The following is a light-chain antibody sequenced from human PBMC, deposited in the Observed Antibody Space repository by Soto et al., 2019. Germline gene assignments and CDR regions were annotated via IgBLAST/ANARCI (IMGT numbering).Light chain of an antibody. J-gene: IGKJ2*01. Sequence: EIVMTQSPATLSVSPGERATLSCRASQSVSSNLAWYQQKPGQAPSLLIYGASTRATGIPARFSGSGSGTEFTLTISSLQSEDFVVYYCQQYNNWPPYTFGQGTKLEIK. CDR3: QQYNNWPPYT. CDR1: QSVSSN. CDR2: GAS. V-gene: IGKV3-15*01.